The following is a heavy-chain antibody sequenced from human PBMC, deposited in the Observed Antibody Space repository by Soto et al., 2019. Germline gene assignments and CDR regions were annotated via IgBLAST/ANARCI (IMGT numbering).Heavy chain of an antibody. V-gene: IGHV1-8*01. J-gene: IGHJ6*02. CDR3: ARGRVTIFGVVIRAYYYYGMDA. CDR1: GYTFTSYD. CDR2: MNPNSGNT. D-gene: IGHD3-3*01. Sequence: QVQLVQSGAEVKKPGASVKVSCKASGYTFTSYDINWVRQATGQGLEWMGWMNPNSGNTGYAQKFQGRVTMTRNTAISTAYMERSSVRCEDTAVYYCARGRVTIFGVVIRAYYYYGMDAWGQGTTVTVSS.